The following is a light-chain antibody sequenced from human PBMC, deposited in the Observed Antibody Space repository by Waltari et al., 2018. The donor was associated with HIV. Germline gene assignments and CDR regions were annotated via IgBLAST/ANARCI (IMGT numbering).Light chain of an antibody. CDR3: QQYNKWPPWT. J-gene: IGKJ1*01. V-gene: IGKV3-15*01. Sequence: RATLSCRAGQSVSNNLAWYQQKPGQAPRLLIYGASTRATGIPARFSGSGSGTEFTLTISSLQSEDSAVYYCQQYNKWPPWTFGQGTKVEIK. CDR2: GAS. CDR1: QSVSNN.